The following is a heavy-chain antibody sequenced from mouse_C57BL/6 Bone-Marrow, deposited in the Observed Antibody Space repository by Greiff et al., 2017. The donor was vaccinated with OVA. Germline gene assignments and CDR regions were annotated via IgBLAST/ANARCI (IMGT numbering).Heavy chain of an antibody. Sequence: QVQLQPSGAELVRPGASVTLSCKASGYTFTDYEMHWVKQTPVHGLEWIGAIDPETGGTAYNQKFKGKAILTADKSSSTAYMELRSLTSEDSAVYYCTIYYGNYFAWFAYWGQGTLVTVSA. V-gene: IGHV1-15*01. CDR1: GYTFTDYE. D-gene: IGHD2-1*01. CDR2: IDPETGGT. J-gene: IGHJ3*01. CDR3: TIYYGNYFAWFAY.